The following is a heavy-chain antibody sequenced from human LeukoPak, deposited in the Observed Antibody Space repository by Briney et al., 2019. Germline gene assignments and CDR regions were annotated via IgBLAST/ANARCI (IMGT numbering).Heavy chain of an antibody. CDR2: MNPNSGNT. CDR3: ARGSYYYDSSGYSLFDY. J-gene: IGHJ4*02. D-gene: IGHD3-22*01. CDR1: GYTFTSYD. Sequence: ASVKVSCKASGYTFTSYDINWVRQATGQGLEWMGWMNPNSGNTGYAQKFQGGVTMTRNTSISTAYMELSSLRSEDTAVYYCARGSYYYDSSGYSLFDYWGQGTLVTVSS. V-gene: IGHV1-8*01.